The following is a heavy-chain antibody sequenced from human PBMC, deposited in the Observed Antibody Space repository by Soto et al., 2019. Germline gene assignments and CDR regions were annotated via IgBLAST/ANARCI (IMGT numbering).Heavy chain of an antibody. J-gene: IGHJ5*02. V-gene: IGHV1-18*01. D-gene: IGHD2-15*01. Sequence: QVPLVQSGAEVKKPGASVKVSCKASGYTFTSYGISWVRQAPGQGLEWMGWISAYNGNTNYAQKLQGRVTMTTDTSTSTAYMELRSLRSDDTAVYYCARYAMYRWYPNWFDPWGQGTLVTVSS. CDR3: ARYAMYRWYPNWFDP. CDR1: GYTFTSYG. CDR2: ISAYNGNT.